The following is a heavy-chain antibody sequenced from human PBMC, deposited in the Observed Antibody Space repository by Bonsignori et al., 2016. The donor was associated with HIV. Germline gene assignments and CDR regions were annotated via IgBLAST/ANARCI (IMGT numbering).Heavy chain of an antibody. CDR3: ARGRSLYYDSSGYYARVVNYYMDV. Sequence: SETLSLTCAVYGGSFSGYYWSWIRQPPGKGLEWIGEINHSGSTNYNPSLKSRVTISVDTSKNQFSLKLSSVTAADTAVYYCARGRSLYYDSSGYYARVVNYYMDVWGKGTTVTVSS. CDR2: INHSGST. CDR1: GGSFSGYY. J-gene: IGHJ6*03. D-gene: IGHD3-22*01. V-gene: IGHV4-34*01.